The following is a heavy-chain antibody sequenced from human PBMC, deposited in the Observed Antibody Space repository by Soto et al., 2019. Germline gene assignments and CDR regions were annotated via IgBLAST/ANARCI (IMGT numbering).Heavy chain of an antibody. Sequence: EVHLVESGGGLVQPGGSLRLSCAASGFTFSSYSLNWVRQAPGKGLEWVSYITSSGTTVYYADSVRGRFTISRDNAKNSLYLQMNSLRDDDTAVYSCARGSSNWAYYFDFWGQGTRVTVSS. CDR3: ARGSSNWAYYFDF. D-gene: IGHD6-13*01. CDR2: ITSSGTTV. V-gene: IGHV3-48*02. J-gene: IGHJ4*02. CDR1: GFTFSSYS.